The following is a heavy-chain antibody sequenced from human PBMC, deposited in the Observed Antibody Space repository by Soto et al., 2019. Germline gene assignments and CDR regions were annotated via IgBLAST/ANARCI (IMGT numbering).Heavy chain of an antibody. Sequence: ASVKVSCKASGDTFTGYYMHWVRQAPGQGLEWMGWINPNSGGTNYAQKFQGWVTMTRDTSISTAYMELNSLRVEDTAVYYCAKLITPLRYFDWPRYYFDYWGQGTLVTVSS. D-gene: IGHD3-9*01. CDR1: GDTFTGYY. V-gene: IGHV1-2*04. CDR3: AKLITPLRYFDWPRYYFDY. J-gene: IGHJ4*02. CDR2: INPNSGGT.